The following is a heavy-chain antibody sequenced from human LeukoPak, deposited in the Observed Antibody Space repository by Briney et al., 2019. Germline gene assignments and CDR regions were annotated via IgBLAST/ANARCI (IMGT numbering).Heavy chain of an antibody. CDR3: ARDGGARRQQLVMGWFDP. J-gene: IGHJ5*02. D-gene: IGHD6-13*01. CDR2: INPSGGST. CDR1: GYTFTSYY. Sequence: ASMKVSCKASGYTFTSYYMHWVRQAPGQGLEWMGIINPSGGSTSYAQKFQGRVTMTRDTSTSTVYMELSSLRSEDTAVYYCARDGGARRQQLVMGWFDPWGQGTLVTVSS. V-gene: IGHV1-46*01.